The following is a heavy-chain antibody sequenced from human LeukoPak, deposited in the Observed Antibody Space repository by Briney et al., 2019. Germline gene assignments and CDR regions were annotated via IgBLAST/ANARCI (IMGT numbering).Heavy chain of an antibody. J-gene: IGHJ6*02. D-gene: IGHD5-18*01. V-gene: IGHV1-46*01. Sequence: ASVKVSCKASGYTFTSYYMHWVRQAPGHGLEWMGIINPSGGSTSYAQKFQGRVTMTRDTSTSTVYMELSSLRSEDTAVYYCARDSTAMVYYYCGMDVWGQGTTVTVSS. CDR1: GYTFTSYY. CDR2: INPSGGST. CDR3: ARDSTAMVYYYCGMDV.